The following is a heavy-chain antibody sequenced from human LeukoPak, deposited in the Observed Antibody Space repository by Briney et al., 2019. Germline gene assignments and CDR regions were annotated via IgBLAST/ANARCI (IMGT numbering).Heavy chain of an antibody. CDR1: GYTFISYP. CDR3: ARDYGWTAMLGV. CDR2: INAGNGNT. D-gene: IGHD2-15*01. J-gene: IGHJ6*02. Sequence: ASVKVSCKASGYTFISYPLHWVRQAPGQRLEWMGWINAGNGNTKYSQKFQGRVTITRDTSASTAYMELSSLRSEDTAVYYCARDYGWTAMLGVWGQGTAVTVSS. V-gene: IGHV1-3*01.